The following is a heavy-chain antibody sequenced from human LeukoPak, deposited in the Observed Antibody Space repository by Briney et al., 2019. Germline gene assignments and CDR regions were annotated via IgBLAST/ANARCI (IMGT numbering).Heavy chain of an antibody. CDR1: GGSISSYY. D-gene: IGHD3-16*01. CDR3: ARGGSYYYYYYMDV. V-gene: IGHV4-59*01. Sequence: SETLSLTCTVSGGSISSYYWSWIRQPPGKGLEWIGYIYYSGSTNYNPSLKSRVTISVDTSKNQFSLKLSSVTAADTAVYYCARGGSYYYYYYMDVWGKGTTVTNSS. CDR2: IYYSGST. J-gene: IGHJ6*03.